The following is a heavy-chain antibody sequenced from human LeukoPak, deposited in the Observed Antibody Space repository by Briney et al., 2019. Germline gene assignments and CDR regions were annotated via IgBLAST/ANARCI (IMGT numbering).Heavy chain of an antibody. CDR1: GGSISSYY. CDR3: ARLTIAAAETNWLDP. D-gene: IGHD6-13*01. Sequence: SETLSLTCTVSGGSISSYYWSWIRQPPGKGLEWIGYIYYSGSTNYNPSLKSRVTISVDTSKNQFSLKLSSVTAADTAVYYCARLTIAAAETNWLDPWGQGTLVTASS. V-gene: IGHV4-59*08. J-gene: IGHJ5*02. CDR2: IYYSGST.